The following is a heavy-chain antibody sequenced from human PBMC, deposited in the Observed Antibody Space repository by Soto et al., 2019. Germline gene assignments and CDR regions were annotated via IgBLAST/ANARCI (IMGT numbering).Heavy chain of an antibody. D-gene: IGHD6-19*01. V-gene: IGHV4-31*03. CDR2: IHNSGNT. Sequence: QVQLQESGPGLVKPSETVSLTCTVSGGSFSSSGYYWSWIRQRPGKGLEWIGYIHNSGNTYYNPSLKNRVILSLDMSENKLSLRLSSVTAADTAVYYCARESGSGWHDIDSWGQGTLVTGSS. J-gene: IGHJ5*01. CDR3: ARESGSGWHDIDS. CDR1: GGSFSSSGYY.